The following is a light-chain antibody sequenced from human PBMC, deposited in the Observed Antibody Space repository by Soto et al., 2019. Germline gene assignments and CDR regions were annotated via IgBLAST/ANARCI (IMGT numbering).Light chain of an antibody. CDR3: QQYKNYYPT. J-gene: IGKJ1*01. V-gene: IGKV1-5*01. Sequence: DIQMTQSPSTLSASVGDRVTITCRASQSISDWLAWYHQKPGKAPKILIYDASSLESGVPSRFSGSGSGTEFTLTISSLQPDDFAIYYCQQYKNYYPTFGQGTKVDIK. CDR1: QSISDW. CDR2: DAS.